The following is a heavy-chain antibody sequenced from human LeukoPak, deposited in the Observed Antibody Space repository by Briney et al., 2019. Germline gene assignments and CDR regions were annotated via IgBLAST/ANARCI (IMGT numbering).Heavy chain of an antibody. Sequence: PSETLSLTCTVSGGSISSCYWSWIRQPAGKGLEWIGRVFSSGSTNYNPSLKSRVTISVDKSKNQFSLILTSVTAADTAVYYCARDQGYSDYYFDYWGQGSLVTVSS. J-gene: IGHJ4*02. CDR2: VFSSGST. CDR1: GGSISSCY. V-gene: IGHV4-4*07. CDR3: ARDQGYSDYYFDY. D-gene: IGHD4-11*01.